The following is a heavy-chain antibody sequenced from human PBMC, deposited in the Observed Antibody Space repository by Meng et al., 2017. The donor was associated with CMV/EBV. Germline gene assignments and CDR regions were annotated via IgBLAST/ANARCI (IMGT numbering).Heavy chain of an antibody. D-gene: IGHD1-26*01. CDR1: GGSFSCYY. J-gene: IGHJ5*02. CDR2: INHSGST. Sequence: QFQPWGAGLLKSSMSLALPCAVYGGSFSCYYWSWSRQPPGKGLEWIGEINHSGSTNYNPSLKSRVTISVDTSKNQFSLKLSSVTAADTAVYYCARLRSGSFRGWFDPWGQGTLVTVSS. V-gene: IGHV4-34*01. CDR3: ARLRSGSFRGWFDP.